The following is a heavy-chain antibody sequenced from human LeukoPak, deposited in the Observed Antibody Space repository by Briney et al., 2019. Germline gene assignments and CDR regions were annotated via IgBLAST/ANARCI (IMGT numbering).Heavy chain of an antibody. CDR1: GYSISSGYY. V-gene: IGHV4-38-2*02. CDR2: IYHSGST. CDR3: ARDNARGERYSSSWYRSGSYYYMDV. J-gene: IGHJ6*03. D-gene: IGHD6-13*01. Sequence: SETLSLTCTVSGYSISSGYYWGWIRQPPGKGLEWIGSIYHSGSTYYNPSLKSRVTISVDTSKNQFSLKLSSVTAADTAVYYCARDNARGERYSSSWYRSGSYYYMDVWGKGTTVTISS.